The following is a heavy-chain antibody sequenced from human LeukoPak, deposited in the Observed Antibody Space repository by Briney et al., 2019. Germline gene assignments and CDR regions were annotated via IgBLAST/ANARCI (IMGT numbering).Heavy chain of an antibody. CDR3: ARSGYSYGYPGWFDP. D-gene: IGHD5-18*01. V-gene: IGHV4-4*07. CDR1: GGSISSYY. CDR2: IYTSGST. Sequence: SETLSLTCTVSGGSISSYYWSWIRQPAGKGLEWIGRIYTSGSTNYNPSLKSRVTMSVDTSKNQFSLKLSSVTAADTAVYYCARSGYSYGYPGWFDPWGQGTLVTVSS. J-gene: IGHJ5*02.